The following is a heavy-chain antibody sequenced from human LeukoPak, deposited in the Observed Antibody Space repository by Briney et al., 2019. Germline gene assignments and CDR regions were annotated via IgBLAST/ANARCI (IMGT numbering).Heavy chain of an antibody. CDR1: GGSITSYY. D-gene: IGHD5-12*01. CDR3: ANLGYGFDY. J-gene: IGHJ4*02. Sequence: SETLSLTCTVSGGSITSYYWNWIRQPAGEGLEWIGRIDTSGSTNYNPSLKSRVTMSVDTSKNQFSLKLSSVTAGDTAVYYCANLGYGFDYWGQGTLVTVSS. CDR2: IDTSGST. V-gene: IGHV4-4*07.